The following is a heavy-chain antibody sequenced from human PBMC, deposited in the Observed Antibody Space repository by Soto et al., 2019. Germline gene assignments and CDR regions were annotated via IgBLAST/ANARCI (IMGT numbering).Heavy chain of an antibody. CDR2: RSYDGSNK. J-gene: IGHJ6*02. V-gene: IGHV3-30-3*01. Sequence: GGSLRLSCAASGFTFSSYAMHWVRQAPGKGLEWVAVRSYDGSNKYYADSVKGRFTISRDNSKNTLYLQMNSLRAEDTAVYYCARDLFLGIAVAPRYYGMDVWGQGTTVTVSS. CDR3: ARDLFLGIAVAPRYYGMDV. D-gene: IGHD6-19*01. CDR1: GFTFSSYA.